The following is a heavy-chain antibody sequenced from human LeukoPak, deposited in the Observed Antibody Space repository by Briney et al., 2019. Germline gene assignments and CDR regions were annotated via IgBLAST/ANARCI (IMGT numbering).Heavy chain of an antibody. CDR3: ARRSSGYPYYFDY. V-gene: IGHV4-4*07. CDR2: IYISGST. J-gene: IGHJ4*02. CDR1: GASINSHY. Sequence: PSETLSLTCSVSGASINSHYWTWIRQPAGKGLEWIGRIYISGSTNYSPSLKSRVTMSVDTSKNQFSLRLSSVTAADTAVYYCARRSSGYPYYFDYWGQGTLVTVSS. D-gene: IGHD3-22*01.